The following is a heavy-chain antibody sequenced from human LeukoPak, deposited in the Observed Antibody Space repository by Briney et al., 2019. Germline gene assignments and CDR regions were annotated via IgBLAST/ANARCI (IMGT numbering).Heavy chain of an antibody. CDR2: ISYIGST. Sequence: WETLSLTCAVSAASFSSHYWSWIRQSPGKGLEWIGYISYIGSTNYNPSLESRVTISIYTARNLSSLKLRSGTAAGTAFYYCARDLVTVTKGFDIWGQGTMVSVSS. CDR3: ARDLVTVTKGFDI. J-gene: IGHJ3*02. CDR1: AASFSSHY. D-gene: IGHD4-17*01. V-gene: IGHV4-59*11.